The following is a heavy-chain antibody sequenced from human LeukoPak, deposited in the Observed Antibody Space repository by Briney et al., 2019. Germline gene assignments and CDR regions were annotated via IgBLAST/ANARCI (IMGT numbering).Heavy chain of an antibody. Sequence: ASVKVSCKASGYTFTSYYMHWVRQAPGQGLEWMGIINPSGGSTSYAQKFQGRVTMTRDTSTSTVYMELSSLRSEDTAVYCCATSHSSGYYFDYWGQGTLVTVSS. CDR1: GYTFTSYY. CDR3: ATSHSSGYYFDY. D-gene: IGHD3-22*01. V-gene: IGHV1-46*01. J-gene: IGHJ4*02. CDR2: INPSGGST.